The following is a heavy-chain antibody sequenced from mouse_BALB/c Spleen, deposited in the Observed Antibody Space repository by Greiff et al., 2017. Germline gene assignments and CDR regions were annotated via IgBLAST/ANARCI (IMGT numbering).Heavy chain of an antibody. CDR3: ARGDYYGSLYYAMDY. D-gene: IGHD1-1*01. CDR2: INPSSGYT. J-gene: IGHJ4*01. CDR1: GYTFTSYT. Sequence: VQLKESAAELARPGASVKMSCKASGYTFTSYTMHWVNQRPGQGLEWIGYINPSSGYTEYNQKFKDKTTLTADKSSSTAYMQLSSLTSEDSAVYYCARGDYYGSLYYAMDYWGQGTSVTVSS. V-gene: IGHV1-4*02.